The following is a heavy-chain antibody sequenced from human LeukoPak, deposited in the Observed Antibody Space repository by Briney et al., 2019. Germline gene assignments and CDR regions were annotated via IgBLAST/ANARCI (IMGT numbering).Heavy chain of an antibody. V-gene: IGHV4-61*01. CDR1: GGSISSSSYY. Sequence: SETLSLTCTVSGGSISSSSYYWYLIRQPPEKGLEWIGFIYYGGSTSYNPSLKSQVTISLDTSMNQFYLKLSSVTAADTAVYYCARPGLVDAFDIWGQGTMVTVSS. J-gene: IGHJ3*02. D-gene: IGHD5/OR15-5a*01. CDR2: IYYGGST. CDR3: ARPGLVDAFDI.